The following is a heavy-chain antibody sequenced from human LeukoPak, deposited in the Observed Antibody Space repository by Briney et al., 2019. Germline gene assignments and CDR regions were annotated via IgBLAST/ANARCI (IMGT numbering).Heavy chain of an antibody. Sequence: AASVKVSCKASGDILSKYGISWVRQAPGQGLEWMGWINPNSGGANYAQKFQGRVTMTRDTSISTVYMELSRLRSDDTAVYYCARAGGYYAGNPGNWFDPWGQGTLVTVSS. J-gene: IGHJ5*02. CDR1: GDILSKYG. CDR3: ARAGGYYAGNPGNWFDP. V-gene: IGHV1-2*02. D-gene: IGHD4-23*01. CDR2: INPNSGGA.